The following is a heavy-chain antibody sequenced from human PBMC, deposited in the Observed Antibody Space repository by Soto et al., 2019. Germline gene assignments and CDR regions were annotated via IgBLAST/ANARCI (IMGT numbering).Heavy chain of an antibody. D-gene: IGHD1-1*01. J-gene: IGHJ3*02. V-gene: IGHV3-53*01. CDR3: ATWHFQEHAYDI. Sequence: GGSLRLSCEAFGFTVSGKKYVAWVRQAPGKGLEWVSALYDLDGTYYADSVKGRFTTSSDSSRTTVYLQMNSLRPDDTAVYSCATWHFQEHAYDIWGQGTMVTVSS. CDR1: GFTVSGKKY. CDR2: LYDLDGT.